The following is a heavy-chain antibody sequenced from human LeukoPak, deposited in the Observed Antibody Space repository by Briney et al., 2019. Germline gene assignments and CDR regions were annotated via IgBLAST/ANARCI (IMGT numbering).Heavy chain of an antibody. Sequence: GRSLRLSCAASGFTFNDYAMHWVRQAPGKGLEWVSGISWNSGSTGYVDSVKGRFTISRDNARNSLYLQMNSLRVEDTALYYCARVPSTQWLVYYFDYWGQGTLVTVSS. CDR1: GFTFNDYA. J-gene: IGHJ4*02. CDR2: ISWNSGST. CDR3: ARVPSTQWLVYYFDY. V-gene: IGHV3-9*01. D-gene: IGHD6-19*01.